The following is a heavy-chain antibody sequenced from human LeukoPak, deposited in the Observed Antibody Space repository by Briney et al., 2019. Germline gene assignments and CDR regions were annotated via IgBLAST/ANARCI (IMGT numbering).Heavy chain of an antibody. Sequence: TGGSLRLSCAASGFTFSSYGMHWVRQAPGKGLEWVAVIWYDGSNKYYADSVKGRFTISRDNSKNTLYLQMNSLRAEDTAVYYCAREGARHYDFWSGYYRGYGYFDYRGQGTLVTVSS. V-gene: IGHV3-33*01. CDR1: GFTFSSYG. CDR3: AREGARHYDFWSGYYRGYGYFDY. CDR2: IWYDGSNK. J-gene: IGHJ4*02. D-gene: IGHD3-3*01.